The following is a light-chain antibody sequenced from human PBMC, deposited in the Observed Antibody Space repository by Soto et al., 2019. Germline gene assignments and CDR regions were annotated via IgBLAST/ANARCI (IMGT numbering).Light chain of an antibody. J-gene: IGLJ1*01. Sequence: QSALTQPASVSGSPGQSITISCTGTSSDIGGYNYVSWYQKLPGKVPKLIIYDVSNRPSGVSDRFSGSKSGNAASLTISGLQDEDEADYYCSSYTSTSTLYVFGTGTKLTVL. CDR3: SSYTSTSTLYV. V-gene: IGLV2-14*03. CDR1: SSDIGGYNY. CDR2: DVS.